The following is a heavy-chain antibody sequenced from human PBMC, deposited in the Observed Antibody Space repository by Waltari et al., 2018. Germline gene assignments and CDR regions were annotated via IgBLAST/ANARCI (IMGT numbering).Heavy chain of an antibody. J-gene: IGHJ3*02. V-gene: IGHV3-48*01. CDR2: ISSSSSTI. CDR3: ARQRADTGDAFDI. D-gene: IGHD6-19*01. CDR1: GFTFSSYS. Sequence: EVQLVESGGGLVQPGGSLRLSCAASGFTFSSYSMNWVRKAPGKGLEWVSYISSSSSTIYYADSVKGRFTISRDNAKNSLYLQMNSLRAEDTAVYYCARQRADTGDAFDIWGQGTMVTVSS.